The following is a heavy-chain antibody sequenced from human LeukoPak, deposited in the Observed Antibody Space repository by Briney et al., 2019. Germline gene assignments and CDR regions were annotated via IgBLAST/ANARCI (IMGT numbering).Heavy chain of an antibody. D-gene: IGHD6-6*01. CDR2: IKQDGSEK. J-gene: IGHJ3*02. CDR3: ARDTLTSIATRTDAFDI. CDR1: GFTFSSYW. Sequence: GGSLRLSCAASGFTFSSYWMSWVRQAPGKGLEWVANIKQDGSEKYYVDSVKGRFTISRGNAKNSLYLQMNSLRAEDTAVYYCARDTLTSIATRTDAFDIWGQGTMVTVSS. V-gene: IGHV3-7*01.